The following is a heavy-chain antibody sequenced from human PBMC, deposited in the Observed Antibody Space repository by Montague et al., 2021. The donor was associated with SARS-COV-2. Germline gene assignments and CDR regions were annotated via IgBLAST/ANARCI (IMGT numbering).Heavy chain of an antibody. CDR1: GGSLSGFY. V-gene: IGHV4-34*01. CDR2: ITHGGST. D-gene: IGHD4-23*01. CDR3: ARSHDYRGNDYFDS. J-gene: IGHJ4*02. Sequence: ETLSLTCAVYGGSLSGFYWTWIRQAPGKGLEWVGEITHGGSTSYSPALKSRLTISLDTSKNQFSLKLDSVTAADTATYYCARSHDYRGNDYFDSWGQGALVTVSS.